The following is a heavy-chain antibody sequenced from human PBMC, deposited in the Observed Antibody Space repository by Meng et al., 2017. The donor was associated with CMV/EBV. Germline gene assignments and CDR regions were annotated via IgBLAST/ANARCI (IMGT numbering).Heavy chain of an antibody. CDR3: AREAGDYGMDV. J-gene: IGHJ6*02. D-gene: IGHD3-10*01. V-gene: IGHV3-53*01. Sequence: GESLKISCAASGFTVSSNYMSWVRQAPGKGLEWVSVIYSGGSTYYADSVKGRFTISRDNSKNTLYLQMHSLRAEDTAVYYCAREAGDYGMDVWGQGTTVTVSS. CDR2: IYSGGST. CDR1: GFTVSSNY.